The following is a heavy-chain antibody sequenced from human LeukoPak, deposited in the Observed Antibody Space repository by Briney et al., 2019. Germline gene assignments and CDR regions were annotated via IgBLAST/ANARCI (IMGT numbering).Heavy chain of an antibody. V-gene: IGHV3-7*01. CDR1: GFTFSSYW. CDR2: IKQDGSEK. Sequence: GGSLRLSCAASGFTFSSYWMSWVRQAPGKGLEWVVNIKQDGSEKYYVDSVKGRFTISRDNAKNSLYLQMNSLRAEDTAVYYCARDPYDILTGYYDAFDIWGQGTMVTVSS. D-gene: IGHD3-9*01. CDR3: ARDPYDILTGYYDAFDI. J-gene: IGHJ3*02.